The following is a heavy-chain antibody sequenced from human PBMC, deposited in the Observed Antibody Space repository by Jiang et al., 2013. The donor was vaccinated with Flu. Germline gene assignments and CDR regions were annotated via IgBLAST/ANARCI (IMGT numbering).Heavy chain of an antibody. J-gene: IGHJ5*02. CDR3: ARGPYYDFWSGYYQGWFDP. Sequence: LLKPSETLSLTCAVYGGSFSGYYWSWIRQPPGKGLEWIGEINHSGSTNYNPSLKSRVTISVDTSKNQFSLRLSSVTAADTAVYYCARGPYYDFWSGYYQGWFDPWGQGTLVTVSS. CDR2: INHSGST. V-gene: IGHV4-34*01. CDR1: GGSFSGYY. D-gene: IGHD3-3*01.